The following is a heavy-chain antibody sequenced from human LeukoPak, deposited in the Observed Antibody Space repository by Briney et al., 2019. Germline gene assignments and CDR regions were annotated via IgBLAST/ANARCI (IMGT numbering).Heavy chain of an antibody. CDR3: ARDPLDWFDP. Sequence: SETLSLTCSVSGGSISSYYWSWIRQPPGKGLEWIGYIYYSGSTNYNPSLKSRVTISVDTSKNQFSLKLSSVTAADTAVYYCARDPLDWFDPWGQGTLVTVSS. CDR2: IYYSGST. CDR1: GGSISSYY. V-gene: IGHV4-59*01. D-gene: IGHD2-8*01. J-gene: IGHJ5*02.